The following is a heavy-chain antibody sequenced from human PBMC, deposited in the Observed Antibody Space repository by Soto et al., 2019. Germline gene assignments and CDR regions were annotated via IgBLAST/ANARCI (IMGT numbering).Heavy chain of an antibody. D-gene: IGHD2-2*02. CDR1: GFTFSSYA. CDR3: AKVMGNYCSSTSCHKAVDY. J-gene: IGHJ4*02. Sequence: EVQLLESGGGLVQPGGSLRLSCAASGFTFSSYAMSWVRQAPGKGLECVSAISGSGGSTYYADSVKGRFTISRDNSKNTLYLQMNSLRAEDTAVYYCAKVMGNYCSSTSCHKAVDYWGQGTLVTVSS. V-gene: IGHV3-23*01. CDR2: ISGSGGST.